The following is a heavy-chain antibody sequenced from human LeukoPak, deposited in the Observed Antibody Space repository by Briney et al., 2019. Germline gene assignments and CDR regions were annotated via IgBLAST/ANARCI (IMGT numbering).Heavy chain of an antibody. D-gene: IGHD3-3*01. Sequence: PGGSLRLSCAVSGFTFSSYAMHWVRQAPGKGLEWVAVISYVGSNKYYADSVQGRFSISRDNSKNTLYLQMNSLRAEDTAVYYCARDFLRRGYDFWSGYYDYWGQGTLVTVSS. J-gene: IGHJ4*02. CDR2: ISYVGSNK. CDR3: ARDFLRRGYDFWSGYYDY. V-gene: IGHV3-30-3*01. CDR1: GFTFSSYA.